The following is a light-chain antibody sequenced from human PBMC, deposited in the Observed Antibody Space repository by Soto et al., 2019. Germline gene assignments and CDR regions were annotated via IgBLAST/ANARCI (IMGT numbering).Light chain of an antibody. CDR2: WAS. CDR1: KSVLYSSKNKNY. J-gene: IGKJ2*01. V-gene: IGKV4-1*01. CDR3: QQYYSTLMYT. Sequence: DIVMTQSPDSLAVSLGERATINCKASKSVLYSSKNKNYLAWYQQKPGQPPKLLIYWASAREFGVPDRFSGSGSGTDFTLTICSLQAEDVAVYYCQQYYSTLMYTFGQGTKLEIK.